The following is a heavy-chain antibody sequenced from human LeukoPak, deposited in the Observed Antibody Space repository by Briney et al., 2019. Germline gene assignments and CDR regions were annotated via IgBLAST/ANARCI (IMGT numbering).Heavy chain of an antibody. CDR3: AKVRTAMASADDAFDI. CDR2: ISWNSGSI. V-gene: IGHV3-9*01. CDR1: GFTFDDYA. J-gene: IGHJ3*02. D-gene: IGHD5-18*01. Sequence: GGSLRLSCAASGFTFDDYAMHWVRQAPGKGLEWVSGISWNSGSIGYADSVKGRFTISRDNAKNSLYLQMNSLRAEDTALYYCAKVRTAMASADDAFDIWGQGTMVTVSS.